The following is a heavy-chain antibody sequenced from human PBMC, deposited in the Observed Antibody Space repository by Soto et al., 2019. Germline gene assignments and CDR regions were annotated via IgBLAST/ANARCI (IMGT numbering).Heavy chain of an antibody. V-gene: IGHV4-31*03. D-gene: IGHD3-10*01. CDR1: GGSISSGGYY. Sequence: LSLTCTVSGGSISSGGYYWSWIRQHPGKGLEWIGYIYYSGSTYYNPSLKSRVTISVDTSKNQFSLKLSSVTAADTAVYYCARGQDSLLWFGESNYGMDVWGQGTTVTVSS. CDR2: IYYSGST. CDR3: ARGQDSLLWFGESNYGMDV. J-gene: IGHJ6*02.